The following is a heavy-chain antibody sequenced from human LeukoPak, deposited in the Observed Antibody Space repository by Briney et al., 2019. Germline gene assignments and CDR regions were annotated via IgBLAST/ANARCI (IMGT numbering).Heavy chain of an antibody. CDR2: IRYDGSNK. V-gene: IGHV3-30*02. D-gene: IGHD6-19*01. J-gene: IGHJ5*02. Sequence: GGSLRLSCAASGFTFSNAWMSWVRQAPGKGLEWVAFIRYDGSNKYYADSVKGRFTISRDNSKNTLYLQMNSLRAEDTAVYYCAKAQAYSSGWSSGYNWFDPWGQGTLVTVSS. CDR1: GFTFSNAW. CDR3: AKAQAYSSGWSSGYNWFDP.